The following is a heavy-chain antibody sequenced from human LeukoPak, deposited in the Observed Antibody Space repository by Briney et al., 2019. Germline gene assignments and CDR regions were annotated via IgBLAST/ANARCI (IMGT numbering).Heavy chain of an antibody. J-gene: IGHJ4*02. V-gene: IGHV3-11*04. CDR2: ISTSGNTI. CDR1: GFTFSDYY. D-gene: IGHD2-8*01. CDR3: ARTNGVSKFDY. Sequence: PGGSLRLSCAASGFTFSDYYMSWIRQAPGKGLEWVSYISTSGNTIYYADSVKSRFTISRDNAKNSLYLQMNSLRAEDTAVYYCARTNGVSKFDYWGQGTLVTVSS.